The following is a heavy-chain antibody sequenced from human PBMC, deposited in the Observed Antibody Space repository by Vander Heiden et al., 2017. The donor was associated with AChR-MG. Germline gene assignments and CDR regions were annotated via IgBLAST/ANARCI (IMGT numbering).Heavy chain of an antibody. CDR1: GYTFTGYY. Sequence: QVQLVQSGTEVKKPGASVKVSCKASGYTFTGYYRHWVRQAPGQGLEWMGWINPNSGGTNYAQKFQGRVTMTRDTPISTAYMELSRLRSDDTAVYYCARGDYYDSSGYYTGLLDYWGQGTLVTVSS. CDR2: INPNSGGT. D-gene: IGHD3-22*01. V-gene: IGHV1-2*02. CDR3: ARGDYYDSSGYYTGLLDY. J-gene: IGHJ4*02.